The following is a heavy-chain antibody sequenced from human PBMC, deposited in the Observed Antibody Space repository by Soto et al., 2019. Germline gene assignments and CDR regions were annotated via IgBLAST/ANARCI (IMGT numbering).Heavy chain of an antibody. CDR2: ISSDIITT. V-gene: IGHV3-30-3*01. CDR3: ARGRRYASSSIDS. D-gene: IGHD6-6*01. J-gene: IGHJ4*02. CDR1: GFTFSSYA. Sequence: GGSLRLSCSVSGFTFSSYAMHWVRQPPGKGLEWVALISSDIITTNYADSVKGRFSISRDNSRNTVYLQINSPRPEDTAVYFCARGRRYASSSIDSWGQGTLVTVSS.